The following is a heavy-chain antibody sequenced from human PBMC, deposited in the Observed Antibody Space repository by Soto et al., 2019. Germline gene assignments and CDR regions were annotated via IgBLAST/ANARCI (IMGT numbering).Heavy chain of an antibody. CDR1: GFTFSSYA. Sequence: QVQLVESGGGVVQPGRSLRLSCAASGFTFSSYAMHWVRQAPGKGLEWVAVISYDGNNKDYADSLKGRVTISRDNCNNALYLQMNSVRAEAPAVYYCASDYGGNSQFDYWGQGALVTVSS. CDR2: ISYDGNNK. CDR3: ASDYGGNSQFDY. V-gene: IGHV3-30*14. D-gene: IGHD4-17*01. J-gene: IGHJ4*02.